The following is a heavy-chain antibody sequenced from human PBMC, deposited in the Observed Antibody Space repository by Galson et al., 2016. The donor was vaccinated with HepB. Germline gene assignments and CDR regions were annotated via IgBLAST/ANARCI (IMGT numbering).Heavy chain of an antibody. V-gene: IGHV3-23*01. J-gene: IGHJ4*02. CDR1: GFTFSNYA. CDR2: ISGSGATT. Sequence: SLRLSCAASGFTFSNYAMSWVRQAPGKGLEWVSTISGSGATTYYADSVKGRFTISRDNSKNTLYLQMNSLRAEDTAVYYCAKEQQQAFMPVYFDKWGPGALVTVSS. CDR3: AKEQQQAFMPVYFDK. D-gene: IGHD6-13*01.